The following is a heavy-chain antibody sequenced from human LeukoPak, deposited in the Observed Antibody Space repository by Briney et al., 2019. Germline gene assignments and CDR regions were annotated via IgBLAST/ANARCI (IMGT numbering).Heavy chain of an antibody. CDR3: ARDARWCGNNSSCYS. Sequence: GGSLRLSCAAPGFTVSSNYMTWVRQAPGKGLEWVSVIYSGGNTYYADSVKGRFTISRDNSKNTLYLQMNSLRAEDTAVYYCARDARWCGNNSSCYSWGQGTLVTVSS. V-gene: IGHV3-53*01. J-gene: IGHJ4*02. CDR2: IYSGGNT. D-gene: IGHD6-25*01. CDR1: GFTVSSNY.